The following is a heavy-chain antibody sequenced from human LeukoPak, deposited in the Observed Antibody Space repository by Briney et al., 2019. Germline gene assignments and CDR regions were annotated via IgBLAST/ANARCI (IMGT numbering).Heavy chain of an antibody. CDR3: ASDQGSFTYYDFWSGYYSRWFDP. CDR1: GYTFTSYA. V-gene: IGHV7-4-1*02. J-gene: IGHJ5*02. D-gene: IGHD3-3*01. CDR2: INTNTGNP. Sequence: ASVKVSCKASGYTFTSYAMNWVRQAPGQGLEWMGWINTNTGNPTYAQGFTGRFVFSLDTSVSTAYLQISSLKAEDTAAYYCASDQGSFTYYDFWSGYYSRWFDPWGQGTLVTVSS.